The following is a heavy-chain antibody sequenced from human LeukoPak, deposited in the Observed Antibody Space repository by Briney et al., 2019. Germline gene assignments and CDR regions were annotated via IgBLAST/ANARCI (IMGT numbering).Heavy chain of an antibody. V-gene: IGHV3-21*05. D-gene: IGHD6-13*01. CDR2: ISPSGTDI. CDR3: ARDLAGFSWFDP. CDR1: GFTFSTYW. J-gene: IGHJ5*02. Sequence: PGGSLRLSCAASGFTFSTYWMAWVRQAPGKGLESLSYISPSGTDISYADSVKGRFTISRDNAKNTLYLQMNSLRAEDTAVYYCARDLAGFSWFDPWGQGTLVTVSS.